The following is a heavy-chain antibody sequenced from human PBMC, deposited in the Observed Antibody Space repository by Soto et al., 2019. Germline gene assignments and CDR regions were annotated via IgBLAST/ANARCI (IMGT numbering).Heavy chain of an antibody. CDR2: ISGSGGST. D-gene: IGHD3-22*01. Sequence: PGGSLRLSCAASGFTFSSYAMSWVRQAPGKGLEWVSGISGSGGSTYYADSVKGRFSISRDNSKNTLYLQMNSLRAEDTAVYYSAKDRTYDSSGSFDLWGQRTLVTISS. J-gene: IGHJ4*02. V-gene: IGHV3-23*01. CDR3: AKDRTYDSSGSFDL. CDR1: GFTFSSYA.